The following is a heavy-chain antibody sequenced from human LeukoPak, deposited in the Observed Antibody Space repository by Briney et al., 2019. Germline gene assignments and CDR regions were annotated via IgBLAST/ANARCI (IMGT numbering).Heavy chain of an antibody. CDR1: GVSFSGFY. Sequence: SETLSLTCAVYGVSFSGFYWSWIRQPPGKGLEWIGEINHSGSTNYNPSLKSRVTISVDTSKNQFSLKLSSVTAADTALYYCARDSGYNVNDHDVNAFDIWGQGTMVTISS. D-gene: IGHD5-24*01. J-gene: IGHJ3*02. CDR2: INHSGST. CDR3: ARDSGYNVNDHDVNAFDI. V-gene: IGHV4-34*01.